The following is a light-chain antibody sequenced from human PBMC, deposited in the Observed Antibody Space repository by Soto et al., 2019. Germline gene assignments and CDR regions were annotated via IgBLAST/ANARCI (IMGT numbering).Light chain of an antibody. CDR3: MQASHFPRT. V-gene: IGKV2-24*01. J-gene: IGKJ2*01. CDR2: KIS. CDR1: QSLVHSNGDTY. Sequence: DFVLTQTPLSSPVTLGQPASISCRCSQSLVHSNGDTYLNWLHQRPGQPPRLLIYKISNRFAGVPDRFSGSGSVTDFILRISRVEAEDVGVYYCMQASHFPRTFGQGTKLEIK.